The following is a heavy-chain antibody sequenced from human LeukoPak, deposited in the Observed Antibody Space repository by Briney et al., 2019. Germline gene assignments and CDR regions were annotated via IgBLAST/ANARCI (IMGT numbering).Heavy chain of an antibody. J-gene: IGHJ4*02. Sequence: SETLSLTCAVSGGSISSYYWSWIRQPPGKGLEWIGYIYSSGSTTYSPSLKSRVTISVDTSKNQFSLKLSPVTAADTAVYYCARQSFAPFQVGPETPIESWGQGTLVTVSS. CDR3: ARQSFAPFQVGPETPIES. V-gene: IGHV4-59*01. CDR1: GGSISSYY. CDR2: IYSSGST. D-gene: IGHD1-26*01.